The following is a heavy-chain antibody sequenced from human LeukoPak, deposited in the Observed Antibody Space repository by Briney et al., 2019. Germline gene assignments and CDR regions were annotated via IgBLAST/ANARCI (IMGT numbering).Heavy chain of an antibody. Sequence: ASVKVSCKASGYAFTSYGISWVRQAPGQGLEWMGWISAYNGNTNYAQKLQGRVTMTTDTSTSTAYMELRSLRSDDTAVYYCARDYRTVATRVGGYWGQGTLVTVSS. CDR1: GYAFTSYG. CDR2: ISAYNGNT. V-gene: IGHV1-18*01. J-gene: IGHJ4*02. CDR3: ARDYRTVATRVGGY. D-gene: IGHD5-12*01.